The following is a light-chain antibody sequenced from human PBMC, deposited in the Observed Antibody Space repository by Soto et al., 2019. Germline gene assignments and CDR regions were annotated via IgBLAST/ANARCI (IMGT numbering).Light chain of an antibody. CDR3: AAWDDSLNGVV. CDR1: STNIGRKT. Sequence: QSVLTQTPSASGTPGQRVSISCSGSSTNIGRKTVIWYQQVPGTTPKVLIYSNSQRPSGVPDRFSGSKSGTSASLAISGLQSDDEADYYCAAWDDSLNGVVFGGGTKLTVL. J-gene: IGLJ2*01. V-gene: IGLV1-44*01. CDR2: SNS.